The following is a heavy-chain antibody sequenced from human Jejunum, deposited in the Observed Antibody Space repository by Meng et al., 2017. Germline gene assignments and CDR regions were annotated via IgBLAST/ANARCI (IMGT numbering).Heavy chain of an antibody. D-gene: IGHD2/OR15-2a*01. J-gene: IGHJ4*02. Sequence: GGSLRLSCQASGFSFSSYWIAWVRQMPGKGLEWMGVIYPGDSDARYSPSFQGQVTISVDKSISTAYLQWGSLKASDTGIYFCARGDYSTLHFDFWGQGTLVTVSS. V-gene: IGHV5-51*01. CDR1: GFSFSSYW. CDR3: ARGDYSTLHFDF. CDR2: IYPGDSDA.